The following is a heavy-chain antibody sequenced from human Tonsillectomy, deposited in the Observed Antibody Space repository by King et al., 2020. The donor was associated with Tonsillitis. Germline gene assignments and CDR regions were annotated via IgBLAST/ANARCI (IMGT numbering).Heavy chain of an antibody. CDR3: ARDPVSGWFQDY. CDR2: ISYDGSNK. D-gene: IGHD6-19*01. J-gene: IGHJ4*02. CDR1: GFTFSSYG. V-gene: IGHV3-33*05. Sequence: QLVQSGGGVVQPGRSLRLSCAASGFTFSSYGMHWVRQAPGKGLEWVSFISYDGSNKYYADSVRGRFTISRDNSKNTLSLQLNSLRAEDTAVYYCARDPVSGWFQDYWGQGTLVTVSS.